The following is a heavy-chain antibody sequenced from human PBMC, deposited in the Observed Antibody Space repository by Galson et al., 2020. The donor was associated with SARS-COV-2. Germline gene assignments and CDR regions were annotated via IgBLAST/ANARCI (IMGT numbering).Heavy chain of an antibody. CDR1: GFTFSSYA. J-gene: IGHJ4*02. V-gene: IGHV3-30*01. Sequence: GGSLRLSCAASGFTFSSYAMHWVRQAPGKGLEWVAVISYDGSNKYYADSVKGRFTISRDNSKNTLYLQMNSLRAEDTAVYYCAREDPILAALDYWGQGTLVTVSS. D-gene: IGHD6-6*01. CDR3: AREDPILAALDY. CDR2: ISYDGSNK.